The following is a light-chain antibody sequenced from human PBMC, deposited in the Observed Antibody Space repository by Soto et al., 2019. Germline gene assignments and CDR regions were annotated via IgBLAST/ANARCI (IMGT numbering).Light chain of an antibody. CDR2: EGS. CDR1: TSNVGTYKF. Sequence: QSALTQPASVSGSPGQSITISCTGTTSNVGTYKFVSWYQYHPGKAPKLIIYEGSKRPSGVSSRFSGSKSGNTASLTISGLQADDDGDYYCCSYAGSSTLVFGGGTKVTVL. J-gene: IGLJ2*01. V-gene: IGLV2-23*01. CDR3: CSYAGSSTLV.